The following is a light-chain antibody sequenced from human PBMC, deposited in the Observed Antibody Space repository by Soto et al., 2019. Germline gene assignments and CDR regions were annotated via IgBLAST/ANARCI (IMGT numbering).Light chain of an antibody. CDR3: SSYTSSSTLE. CDR1: SSDVGGYNY. V-gene: IGLV2-14*01. CDR2: NVS. Sequence: QSALTQPASVSGSPGQSITISCTGTSSDVGGYNYVSWYQQHPGKAPKLMIYNVSNRPSGVSNLFSGSKSGNTASLTSSGLQAEDEADYYCSSYTSSSTLEFGGGTKLTVL. J-gene: IGLJ2*01.